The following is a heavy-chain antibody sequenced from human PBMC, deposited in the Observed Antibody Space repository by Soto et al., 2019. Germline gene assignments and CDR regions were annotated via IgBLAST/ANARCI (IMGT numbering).Heavy chain of an antibody. CDR3: GGGGGGLERPRGDY. CDR2: IYSGGST. J-gene: IGHJ4*02. Sequence: EVQLVESGGGLVQPGGSLRLSCAASGFTVSSNYMSWVRQAPGKGLEWVSVIYSGGSTYYADSVKGRFTISRDNSKNTLGVRVTSRSAGGRAGWCWGGGGGGLERPRGDYWGQGTLVTVSS. CDR1: GFTVSSNY. V-gene: IGHV3-66*01. D-gene: IGHD1-1*01.